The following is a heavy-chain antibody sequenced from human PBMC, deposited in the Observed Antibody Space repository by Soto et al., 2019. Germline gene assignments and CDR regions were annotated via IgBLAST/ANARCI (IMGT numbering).Heavy chain of an antibody. CDR3: TTDSHFTMKLVRFDY. CDR1: GSSLTNYA. D-gene: IGHD3-22*01. CDR2: ISGSGGKT. V-gene: IGHV3-23*01. Sequence: PGGSLKLSCAASGSSLTNYAMSWVRQAPGKGLEWVASISGSGGKTYYADSVKGRFTISRDNSKNTLYLQMNSLRVDDTGVYYCTTDSHFTMKLVRFDYWGLGTLVTVSS. J-gene: IGHJ4*01.